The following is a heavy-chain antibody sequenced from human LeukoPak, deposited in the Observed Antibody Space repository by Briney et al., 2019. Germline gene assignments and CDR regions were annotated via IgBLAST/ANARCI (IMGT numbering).Heavy chain of an antibody. CDR3: ARGMPQGWVHWFDS. J-gene: IGHJ5*01. CDR2: IYYSGNT. Sequence: SETLSLTCTVSGGSISSYYWNWIRQPPGKGLEWIGYIYYSGNTKYNPSLESRVTISVDTSKSQFSLKLRSVTAADTAVYYCARGMPQGWVHWFDSWGQGTLVTVSS. V-gene: IGHV4-59*01. D-gene: IGHD1-26*01. CDR1: GGSISSYY.